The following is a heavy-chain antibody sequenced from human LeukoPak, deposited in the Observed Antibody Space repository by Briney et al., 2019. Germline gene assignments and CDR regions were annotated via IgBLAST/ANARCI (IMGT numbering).Heavy chain of an antibody. D-gene: IGHD2-15*01. J-gene: IGHJ4*02. Sequence: PSETLSLTCTVSGGSISSYYWSWIRQPAGKGLEWIGRISSSGSTDYNPSLKSRVTMSVDTSKTQFSLKLSSVTAADTAVYYCAREALSSTPRYWGQGPLDSVSS. CDR2: ISSSGST. CDR1: GGSISSYY. V-gene: IGHV4-4*07. CDR3: AREALSSTPRY.